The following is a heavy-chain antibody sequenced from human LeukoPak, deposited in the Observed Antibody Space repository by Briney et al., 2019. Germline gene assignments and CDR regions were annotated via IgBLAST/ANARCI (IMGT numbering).Heavy chain of an antibody. D-gene: IGHD3-10*01. Sequence: SETLSLTCAVYGGSFSGYYWSWIRQPPGKGLEWIGYIYYSGSTKYNPSLKSRVTISVDTSRNQFSLKLSSVTATDTAVYYCARDQGSGSYYPFDYPFDYWGQGALVTVSS. V-gene: IGHV4-59*01. CDR2: IYYSGST. CDR1: GGSFSGYY. J-gene: IGHJ4*02. CDR3: ARDQGSGSYYPFDYPFDY.